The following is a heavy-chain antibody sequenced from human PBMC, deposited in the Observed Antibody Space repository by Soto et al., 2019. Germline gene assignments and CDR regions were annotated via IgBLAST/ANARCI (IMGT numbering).Heavy chain of an antibody. V-gene: IGHV3-23*01. CDR3: AKDLRGPEAGTWYFDL. Sequence: EVQLLESGGGLVQPGGSLRLSCVASGLTLGNYAMGWVRQPPGKGLEWVSAIIATGGRAQYADSVKGRFTISRDNSQNTLYMQMDSLRAEDTAVYYCAKDLRGPEAGTWYFDLWGRGTLVTVSS. D-gene: IGHD6-13*01. CDR2: IIATGGRA. CDR1: GLTLGNYA. J-gene: IGHJ2*01.